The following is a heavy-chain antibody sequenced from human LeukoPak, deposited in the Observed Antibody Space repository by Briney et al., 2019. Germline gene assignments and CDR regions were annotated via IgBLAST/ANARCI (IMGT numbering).Heavy chain of an antibody. CDR3: AKCIAAAGTCYFDY. J-gene: IGHJ4*02. D-gene: IGHD6-13*01. CDR1: GFTFSDYW. Sequence: GGSLRLSCAASGFTFSDYWMHWVRQAPGKGLVWVSRIIPDGSSTNYADSVKGRFTISRDNAKNTLYLQMNSLRAEDTAVYYCAKCIAAAGTCYFDYWGQGTLVTVSS. V-gene: IGHV3-74*01. CDR2: IIPDGSST.